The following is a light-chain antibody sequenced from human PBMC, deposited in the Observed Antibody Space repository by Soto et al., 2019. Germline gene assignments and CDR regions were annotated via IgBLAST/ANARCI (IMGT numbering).Light chain of an antibody. CDR2: EVS. CDR1: SSDVGGYNY. V-gene: IGLV2-14*01. CDR3: SSYTSSITLEGVV. Sequence: QSALTQPASVSGSPGQSITISCTGTSSDVGGYNYVSWYQQHPGKAPKLMIYEVSNRPSGVSNRFSGSKSGNTASLTISGLQAEDEADYYCSSYTSSITLEGVVFGGGTKLTVL. J-gene: IGLJ2*01.